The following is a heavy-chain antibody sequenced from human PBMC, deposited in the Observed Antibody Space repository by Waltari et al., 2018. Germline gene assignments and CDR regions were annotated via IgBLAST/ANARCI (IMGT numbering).Heavy chain of an antibody. CDR1: GGSISSGSYY. CDR3: AKFNYSNGTPYYYGMDV. J-gene: IGHJ6*02. V-gene: IGHV4-61*02. CDR2: IYTSGST. Sequence: QVQLQESGPGLVKPSQTLSLTCTVSGGSISSGSYYWSWIRQPAGKGLEWIGRIYTSGSTNYNPSLKSRVTISVDTSKNQFSLKLSSVTAADTAVYYCAKFNYSNGTPYYYGMDVWGQGTTVTVSS. D-gene: IGHD5-18*01.